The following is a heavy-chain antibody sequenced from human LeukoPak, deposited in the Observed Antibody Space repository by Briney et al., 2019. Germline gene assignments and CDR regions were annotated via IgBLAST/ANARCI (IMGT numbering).Heavy chain of an antibody. D-gene: IGHD2-2*01. CDR3: ARQLGYCSSTSCYADKVDY. CDR1: VGSISSSSYY. J-gene: IGHJ4*02. V-gene: IGHV4-39*01. Sequence: SETLSLTCTFSVGSISSSSYYWGWIRQPPGKGLEWIGRIYYSGSTYYNPSLKSRVTISVDTSKNQFSLKLSSVTAADTAVYYCARQLGYCSSTSCYADKVDYWGQGTLVTVSS. CDR2: IYYSGST.